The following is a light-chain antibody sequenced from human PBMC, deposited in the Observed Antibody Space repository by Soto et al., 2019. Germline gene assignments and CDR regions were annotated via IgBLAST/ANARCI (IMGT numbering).Light chain of an antibody. J-gene: IGLJ1*01. CDR3: KSDTTSSTPAYV. V-gene: IGLV2-14*01. CDR1: SSDVGGYNS. Sequence: QSALTQPASVSGSPGQSITISCTGTSSDVGGYNSVSWYQQHPGRAPKLMIYGVSNRPPGVSNRSSAPNSGNTASLAISGLQAEDQADDSCKSDTTSSTPAYVFGTGTKVTVL. CDR2: GVS.